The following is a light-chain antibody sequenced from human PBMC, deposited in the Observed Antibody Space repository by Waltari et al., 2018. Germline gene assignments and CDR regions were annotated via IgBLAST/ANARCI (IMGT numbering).Light chain of an antibody. Sequence: QLVLTQSHSASASLGASVKPTCTLSSAHSSYAIAWHQQQPEKGPRYLMKLNSDCSHSKGDGIPDRFSGSSSGAERYLTISSLQSEDEADYYCQTWGTGPWVFGGGTKLTVL. CDR2: LNSDCSH. CDR3: QTWGTGPWV. CDR1: SAHSSYA. J-gene: IGLJ3*02. V-gene: IGLV4-69*01.